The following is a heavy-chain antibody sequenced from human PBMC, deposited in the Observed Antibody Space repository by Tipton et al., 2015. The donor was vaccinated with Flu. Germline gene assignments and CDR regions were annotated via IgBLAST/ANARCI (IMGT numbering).Heavy chain of an antibody. Sequence: TLSLTCSVSGYFIGSGYYWGWIRQPPGKGLEWIGNIYHTGNTYYNPSLKSRVTISVDRSKNQFSLRLTSVTAADTAVYYCARIFGPFNWFDPWGQGNLVTVSS. CDR3: ARIFGPFNWFDP. V-gene: IGHV4-38-2*01. J-gene: IGHJ5*02. CDR1: GYFIGSGYY. D-gene: IGHD3-16*01. CDR2: IYHTGNT.